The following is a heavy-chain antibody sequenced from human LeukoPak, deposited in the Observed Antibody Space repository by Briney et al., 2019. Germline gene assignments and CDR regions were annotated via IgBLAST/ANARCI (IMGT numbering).Heavy chain of an antibody. CDR2: IYSGGST. Sequence: PGGSLRLSCEASGFTVSSNYMSWVRQAPGKGPEWVSVIYSGGSTYYADSVKGRFTISRDNSKNTLYLQMNSLRAEDTAVYYCARSESYYDFWSGYYTSHFDYWGQGTLVTVSS. CDR3: ARSESYYDFWSGYYTSHFDY. CDR1: GFTVSSNY. J-gene: IGHJ4*02. D-gene: IGHD3-3*01. V-gene: IGHV3-53*01.